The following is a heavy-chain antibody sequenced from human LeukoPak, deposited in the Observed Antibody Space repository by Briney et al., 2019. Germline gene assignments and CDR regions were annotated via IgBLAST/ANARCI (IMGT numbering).Heavy chain of an antibody. V-gene: IGHV3-30*18. CDR2: ISYDGSNK. Sequence: GGSLRLSCAASGFTFSSYGMHWVRQAPGKGLEWVAVISYDGSNKYYADSVKGRFTISRDNSKNTLYLQMNSLRAEDTAVYYCAKIPPPFDHWGQGTLVTVSS. CDR3: AKIPPPFDH. CDR1: GFTFSSYG. J-gene: IGHJ4*02.